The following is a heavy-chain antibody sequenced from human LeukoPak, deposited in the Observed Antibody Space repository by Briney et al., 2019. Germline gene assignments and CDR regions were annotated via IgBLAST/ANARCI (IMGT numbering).Heavy chain of an antibody. J-gene: IGHJ4*02. CDR3: ARDVCSGGSCYSFDY. CDR2: INPNSGGT. V-gene: IGHV1-2*02. Sequence: ASVKVSCKASGYTFTGYYMHWVRQAPGQGLEWMGWINPNSGGTNYAQKFQGRVTVTRDTSISTAYMELSRLRSDDTAAYYCARDVCSGGSCYSFDYWGQGTLVTVSS. D-gene: IGHD2-15*01. CDR1: GYTFTGYY.